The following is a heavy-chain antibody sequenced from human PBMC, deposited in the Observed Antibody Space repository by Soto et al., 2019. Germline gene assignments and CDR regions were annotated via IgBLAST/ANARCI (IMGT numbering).Heavy chain of an antibody. CDR3: ARQGYCSSTSCYAGWLPDQ. V-gene: IGHV5-51*01. J-gene: IGHJ4*02. CDR2: IYPSDSTT. Sequence: EVQLVQSGAEVKKPGESLKISCKASGYSFTSYWIGWVRQMPGKGLEWVGVIYPSDSTTRYSPSFRDQVTISADESISTAYLQWSSLKASDTAMYYCARQGYCSSTSCYAGWLPDQWGQGALVTVSS. D-gene: IGHD2-2*01. CDR1: GYSFTSYW.